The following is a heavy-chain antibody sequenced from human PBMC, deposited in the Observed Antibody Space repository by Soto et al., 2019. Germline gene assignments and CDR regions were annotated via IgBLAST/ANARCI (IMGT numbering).Heavy chain of an antibody. D-gene: IGHD3-10*01. CDR2: IFHDGTA. V-gene: IGHV4-4*02. Sequence: ASETLSLTCAVSGVSLTSGNWWTWVRQSPQRGLEYIGEIFHDGTANYYPSFERRVAMSVDTSRNQFSLKLTSVTAADTAVYFCARLVYDTRLNYMYFDFWGPGTLVTVSS. CDR1: GVSLTSGNW. J-gene: IGHJ4*02. CDR3: ARLVYDTRLNYMYFDF.